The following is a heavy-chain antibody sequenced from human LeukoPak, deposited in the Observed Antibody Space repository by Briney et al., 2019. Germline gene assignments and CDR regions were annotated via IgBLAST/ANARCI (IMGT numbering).Heavy chain of an antibody. CDR1: GFTFDDYA. CDR2: ISWNSGSI. D-gene: IGHD3-10*01. J-gene: IGHJ5*02. V-gene: IGHV3-9*01. Sequence: PGGSLRLSCAASGFTFDDYAMHWVRQAPGKGLEWVSGISWNSGSIGYADSVKGRFTISRDNAKNSLYLQMNSLRAEDTALYYCAKGNMVRGALRFDPWGQGTLVTVSS. CDR3: AKGNMVRGALRFDP.